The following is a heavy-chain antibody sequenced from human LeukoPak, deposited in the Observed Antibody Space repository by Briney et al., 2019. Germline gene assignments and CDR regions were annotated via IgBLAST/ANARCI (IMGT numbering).Heavy chain of an antibody. CDR3: ARDSATILFDF. D-gene: IGHD5-12*01. CDR1: GYTFTSYS. V-gene: IGHV7-4-1*02. CDR2: ISTNTGNP. J-gene: IGHJ4*02. Sequence: ASVKVSCKASGYTFTSYSLNWVRQAPGQGLEWMGWISTNTGNPTYAQGFTGRFVFSLDTSVSTAFLQISSLKPEDTAVYYCARDSATILFDFWGQGTLVTVSS.